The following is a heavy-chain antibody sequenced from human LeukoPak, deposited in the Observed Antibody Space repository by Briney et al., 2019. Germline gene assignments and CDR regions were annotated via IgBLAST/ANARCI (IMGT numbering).Heavy chain of an antibody. J-gene: IGHJ2*01. Sequence: PSETLSLTCTVSGGSISSHYWSWVRQPAGKGLEWLGRIYPTGRTNYNPSLQSRVTMSVDTSKNQFSLKLSSVTAADTAVYYCARLKTVSWYFDLWGRGTLVTVSS. V-gene: IGHV4-4*07. CDR2: IYPTGRT. D-gene: IGHD4-11*01. CDR1: GGSISSHY. CDR3: ARLKTVSWYFDL.